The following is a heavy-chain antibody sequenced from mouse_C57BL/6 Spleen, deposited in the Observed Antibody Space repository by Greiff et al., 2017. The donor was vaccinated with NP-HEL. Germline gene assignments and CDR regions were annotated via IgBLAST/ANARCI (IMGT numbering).Heavy chain of an antibody. CDR1: GYSSTSYY. CDR3: ARAGYYSNYGYFDV. CDR2: IYPGSGNT. D-gene: IGHD2-5*01. Sequence: SGPELVKPGASVKISCKASGYSSTSYYLHWVKQRPGQGLEWIGWIYPGSGNTKYNEKFKGTATLTADTSSSTAYMQLSSLTSEDSAVYYCARAGYYSNYGYFDVWGTGTTVTVSS. J-gene: IGHJ1*03. V-gene: IGHV1-66*01.